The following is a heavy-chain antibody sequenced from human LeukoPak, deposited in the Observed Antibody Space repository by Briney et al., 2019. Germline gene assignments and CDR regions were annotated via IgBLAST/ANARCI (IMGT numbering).Heavy chain of an antibody. V-gene: IGHV3-21*01. J-gene: IGHJ4*02. Sequence: GGSLRLSCAASGFTFSSYNTNWVRQAPGKGLEWVSAISSSSAYIYYADSVKGRFTTSRDNAKNSLYLQMNNLRAEDTAVYYCARASPGDYWGQGTLVTVSS. CDR2: ISSSSAYI. CDR3: ARASPGDY. CDR1: GFTFSSYN.